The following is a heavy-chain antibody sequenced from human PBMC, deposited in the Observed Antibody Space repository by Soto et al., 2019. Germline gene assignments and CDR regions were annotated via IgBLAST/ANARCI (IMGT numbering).Heavy chain of an antibody. V-gene: IGHV4-59*08. CDR3: ARHFRSTSPYWYFDL. Sequence: QVQLQESGPGLVKPSETLSLTCTVSGGSISSYYWSWIRQPPGKGLEWIGYIYYSGSTNYNPSLKSRVTISVDTSKNQFSLKLSSVTAADTAVYYCARHFRSTSPYWYFDLCGRGTLVTVSS. D-gene: IGHD2-2*01. J-gene: IGHJ2*01. CDR1: GGSISSYY. CDR2: IYYSGST.